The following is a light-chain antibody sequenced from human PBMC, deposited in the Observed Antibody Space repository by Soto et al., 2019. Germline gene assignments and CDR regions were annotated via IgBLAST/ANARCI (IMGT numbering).Light chain of an antibody. CDR3: GSYTSSSTVV. V-gene: IGLV2-14*03. Sequence: QSALTQPASLSGSPGQSITISCTGTSSDVGGYDYVSWYQQHPGKAPKLMIFDVSNRPSGVSNRFSGSKSGNTASLTISGLQAEDEADYYCGSYTSSSTVVFGGGTQLTVL. CDR2: DVS. CDR1: SSDVGGYDY. J-gene: IGLJ2*01.